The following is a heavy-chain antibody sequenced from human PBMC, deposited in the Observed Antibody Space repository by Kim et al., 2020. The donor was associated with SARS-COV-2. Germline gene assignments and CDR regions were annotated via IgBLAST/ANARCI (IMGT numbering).Heavy chain of an antibody. Sequence: SVKVSCKASRGTFSSYTINWVRQAPGQGLEWMGGIIPIFGTANYAQKFQGRVTITADESTSTSYMEVSSLRSEDTAMYYCATPRDGYNYGFDYWGQGTLVTVSS. CDR3: ATPRDGYNYGFDY. V-gene: IGHV1-69*13. CDR2: IIPIFGTA. CDR1: RGTFSSYT. J-gene: IGHJ4*02. D-gene: IGHD5-12*01.